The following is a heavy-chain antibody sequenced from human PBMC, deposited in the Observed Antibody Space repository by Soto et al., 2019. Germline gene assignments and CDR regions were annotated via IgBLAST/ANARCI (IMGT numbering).Heavy chain of an antibody. V-gene: IGHV3-73*01. Sequence: EVQLVESGGGLVQPGGSLKLSCAASGFTFSGSAMHWVRQASGKGLEWVGRIRSKANSYATAYAASVKGRFTISRDDSKNTAYLQMNSLKTEDTAVYYCTRRGENLEWLLSDDAFDIWGQGTMVIVSS. D-gene: IGHD3-3*01. J-gene: IGHJ3*02. CDR2: IRSKANSYAT. CDR3: TRRGENLEWLLSDDAFDI. CDR1: GFTFSGSA.